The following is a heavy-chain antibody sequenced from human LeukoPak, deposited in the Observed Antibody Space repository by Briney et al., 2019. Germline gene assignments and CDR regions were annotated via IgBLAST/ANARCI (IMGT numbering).Heavy chain of an antibody. CDR2: INPNSGGT. V-gene: IGHV1-2*02. D-gene: IGHD3-22*01. J-gene: IGHJ4*02. CDR1: GYTFTGYY. Sequence: GASVKVSCKASGYTFTGYYMHWVRQAPGQGLEWMGWINPNSGGTNYAQKFQGRVTMTRDTSISTAYMELSRLRSDDTAVYYCARGPPRTRYYYDSSGYYSPFDYWGQGTLVTVSS. CDR3: ARGPPRTRYYYDSSGYYSPFDY.